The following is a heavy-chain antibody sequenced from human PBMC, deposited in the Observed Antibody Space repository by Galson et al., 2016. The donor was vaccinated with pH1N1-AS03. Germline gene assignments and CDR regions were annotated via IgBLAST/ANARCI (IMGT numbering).Heavy chain of an antibody. V-gene: IGHV3-64D*06. D-gene: IGHD5-18*01. CDR1: GFTFRTFS. J-gene: IGHJ3*02. CDR2: ISDNGINT. CDR3: IKEGNRLQSRRSDAFDI. Sequence: SLRLSCAASGFTFRTFSIYWVRQAPGKGLEYVSGISDNGINTYSPAPGKPRFTIPRDKSKSTVYLQMSSLRTEDTAVYYCIKEGNRLQSRRSDAFDIWGRGTMVTVSS.